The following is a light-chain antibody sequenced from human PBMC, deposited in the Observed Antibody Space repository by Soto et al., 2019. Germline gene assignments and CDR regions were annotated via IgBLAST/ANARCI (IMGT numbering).Light chain of an antibody. Sequence: QSVLTQPASVSGSPGQSITISCTGTSSDVGSYNLVSWYQQHPGKAPKLTIYEGSKRPSGISNRFSGSKSGNTASLTISGLQAEDEADYYCCSYAGTSTDVFGTGTKVTVL. V-gene: IGLV2-23*01. CDR1: SSDVGSYNL. CDR3: CSYAGTSTDV. CDR2: EGS. J-gene: IGLJ1*01.